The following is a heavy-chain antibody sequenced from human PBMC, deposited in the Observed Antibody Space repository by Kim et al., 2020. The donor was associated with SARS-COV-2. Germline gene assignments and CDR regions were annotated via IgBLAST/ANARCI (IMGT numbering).Heavy chain of an antibody. CDR3: ARVVVAAAMPAGDYYYGMDV. V-gene: IGHV4-34*01. CDR1: GGSFSGYY. J-gene: IGHJ6*02. Sequence: SETLSLTCAVYGGSFSGYYWSWIRQPPGKGLEWIGEINHSGSTNYNPSLKSRVTISVDTSKNQFSLKLSSVTAADTAVYYCARVVVAAAMPAGDYYYGMDVWGQGTTVTVSS. D-gene: IGHD2-2*01. CDR2: INHSGST.